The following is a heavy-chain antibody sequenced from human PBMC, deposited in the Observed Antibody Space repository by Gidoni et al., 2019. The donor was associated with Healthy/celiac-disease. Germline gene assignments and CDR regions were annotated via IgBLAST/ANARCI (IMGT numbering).Heavy chain of an antibody. CDR3: ARGRFIAAAGTLNLGFDP. J-gene: IGHJ5*02. Sequence: QVQLQQWGAGLLKPSETLSLTCAVYGGSFSGYYWSWIRQPPGRGLEWIGEINHSGTTNYNPSLKSRVTISVDTSKNQFSLKLSSVTAADTAVYYCARGRFIAAAGTLNLGFDPWGQGTLVTVSS. CDR2: INHSGTT. V-gene: IGHV4-34*01. CDR1: GGSFSGYY. D-gene: IGHD6-13*01.